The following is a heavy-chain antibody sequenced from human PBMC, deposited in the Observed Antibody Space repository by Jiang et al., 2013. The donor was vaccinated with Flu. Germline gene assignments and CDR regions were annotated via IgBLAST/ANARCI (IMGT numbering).Heavy chain of an antibody. V-gene: IGHV5-51*01. CDR3: ARHVRAVGGMSRRLDP. CDR2: IYPDNSET. CDR1: GYIFTDYW. Sequence: GAEVKKPGESLNISCKGSGYIFTDYWIGWVRQMPGNGLEWVALIYPDNSETRYSPSFLGQVTISADKSINTVYLQWSSLRGSDGGIYFCARHVRAVGGMSRRLDPWGQGTLVTVSS. J-gene: IGHJ5*02. D-gene: IGHD3-3*01.